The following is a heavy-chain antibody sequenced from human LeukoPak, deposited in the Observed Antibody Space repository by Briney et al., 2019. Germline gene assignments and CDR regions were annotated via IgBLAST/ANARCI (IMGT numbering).Heavy chain of an antibody. J-gene: IGHJ4*02. V-gene: IGHV4-34*01. CDR2: INHSGST. D-gene: IGHD6-19*01. CDR1: RGSFSVYY. Sequence: SETLSLTCAVPRGSFSVYYWSSIRQPPGKGLGWSGEINHSGSTNYNPSLKSRVTISVDTSKNQFSLKLSSVTAADTTVYYCARGRRYSSGWYPGWGQGTLVTVFS. CDR3: ARGRRYSSGWYPG.